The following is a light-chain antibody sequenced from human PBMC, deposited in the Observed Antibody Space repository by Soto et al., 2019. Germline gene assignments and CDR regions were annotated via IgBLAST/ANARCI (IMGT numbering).Light chain of an antibody. CDR3: SSYTSSCTLI. V-gene: IGLV2-14*01. Sequence: QSVLTQPASVSGSPGQSITISCTGTSSDVGCYNYVSWYQQHPGKAPRLMIYDVTKRPSGVSNRFSGSKSGNTASLTISGLQAEDEADYYCSSYTSSCTLIFGGGTKLTVL. CDR1: SSDVGCYNY. J-gene: IGLJ2*01. CDR2: DVT.